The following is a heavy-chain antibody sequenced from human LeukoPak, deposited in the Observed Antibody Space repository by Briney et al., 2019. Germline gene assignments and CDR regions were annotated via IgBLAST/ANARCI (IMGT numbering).Heavy chain of an antibody. V-gene: IGHV4-59*08. CDR3: ARLGAVAGPYYYYYYGMDV. J-gene: IGHJ6*02. D-gene: IGHD6-19*01. Sequence: PSETLSLTCNVSGGFISSYYWSWLRQPPGKGLEYIGYIYYGGSTNYNPSLKSRVTISVDTSQNQFSLKLSSVTAADTAVYYCARLGAVAGPYYYYYYGMDVWGQGTTVTVSS. CDR1: GGFISSYY. CDR2: IYYGGST.